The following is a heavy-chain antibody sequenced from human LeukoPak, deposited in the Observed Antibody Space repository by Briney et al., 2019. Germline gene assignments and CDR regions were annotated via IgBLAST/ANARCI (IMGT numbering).Heavy chain of an antibody. CDR1: GFTFSTYV. V-gene: IGHV3-33*01. Sequence: GGSLRLSCAASGFTFSTYVMHWVRQAPGKGLEWVAVIWSDGNLKYYADSVSGRFTISRDNSWNTMSLQMNGLRAEDTAVYYCARVVLSSFYYGMDVWGQGTTVTV. CDR3: ARVVLSSFYYGMDV. J-gene: IGHJ6*02. D-gene: IGHD3-10*02. CDR2: IWSDGNLK.